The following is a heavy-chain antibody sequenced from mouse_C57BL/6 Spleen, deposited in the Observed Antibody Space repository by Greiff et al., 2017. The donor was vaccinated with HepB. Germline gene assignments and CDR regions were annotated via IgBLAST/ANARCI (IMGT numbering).Heavy chain of an antibody. CDR3: ARCQYYGSSYVRYFDV. J-gene: IGHJ1*03. D-gene: IGHD1-1*01. CDR1: GFTFSSYT. CDR2: ISGGGGNT. V-gene: IGHV5-9*01. Sequence: EVMLVESGGGLVKPGGSLKLSCAASGFTFSSYTMSWVRQTPEKRLEWVATISGGGGNTYYPDSVKGRFTISRDNAKNTLYLQMSSLRSEDTALYYCARCQYYGSSYVRYFDVWGTGTTVTVSS.